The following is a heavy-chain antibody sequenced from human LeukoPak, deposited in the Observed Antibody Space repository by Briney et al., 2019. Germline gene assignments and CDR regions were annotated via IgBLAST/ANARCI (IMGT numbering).Heavy chain of an antibody. Sequence: GGSLRLSCVASGFTFSRHGMNWVRQAPGKGLEWVSAISGSGGSTYYADSVKGRFTISRDNSKNTLYLQMNSLRAEDTAVYYCAKVYSSLLEPWGQGTLVTVSS. CDR2: ISGSGGST. V-gene: IGHV3-23*01. CDR1: GFTFSRHG. J-gene: IGHJ5*02. CDR3: AKVYSSLLEP. D-gene: IGHD6-13*01.